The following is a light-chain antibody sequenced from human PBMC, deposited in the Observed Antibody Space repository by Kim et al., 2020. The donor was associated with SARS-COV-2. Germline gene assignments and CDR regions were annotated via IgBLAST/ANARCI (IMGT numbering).Light chain of an antibody. CDR2: EVN. J-gene: IGLJ3*02. V-gene: IGLV2-8*01. Sequence: GQSVTNPCTGTSSDVGGYNYVSWFQHHPGKAPTLMIYEVNTRPSGVPDRFSGSKSGNTASLTVAGLQAEDETAYYCSSYAGSNNWVFGGGTQLTVL. CDR1: SSDVGGYNY. CDR3: SSYAGSNNWV.